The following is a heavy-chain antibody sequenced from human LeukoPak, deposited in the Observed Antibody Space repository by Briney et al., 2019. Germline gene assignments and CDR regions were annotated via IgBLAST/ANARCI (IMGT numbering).Heavy chain of an antibody. CDR1: GFTFSSYD. D-gene: IGHD3-10*01. CDR2: IIGSGGST. Sequence: GGSLRLSCAVSGFTFSSYDMSWVRQAPGKGLEWVSAIIGSGGSTYYADSVKGRFTISRDNSKNTLYLQMNSLRAEDTAVYYCAKGYYYGSGSYYGGNYYYYYMDVWGKGTTVTVSS. CDR3: AKGYYYGSGSYYGGNYYYYYMDV. V-gene: IGHV3-23*01. J-gene: IGHJ6*03.